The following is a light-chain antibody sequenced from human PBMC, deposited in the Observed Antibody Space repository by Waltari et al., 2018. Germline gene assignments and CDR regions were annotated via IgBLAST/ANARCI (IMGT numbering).Light chain of an antibody. Sequence: IVLTQSPATLSLSPGDRATLSCTASQSVSSQLAWYQQRPGQAPRILIYDASNRAAGIPARLSGSGSGTDCSLTISRLEPEDCVVYYCQLRGHWPMYTFGQGTKVEIK. CDR3: QLRGHWPMYT. CDR1: QSVSSQ. CDR2: DAS. V-gene: IGKV3-11*01. J-gene: IGKJ2*01.